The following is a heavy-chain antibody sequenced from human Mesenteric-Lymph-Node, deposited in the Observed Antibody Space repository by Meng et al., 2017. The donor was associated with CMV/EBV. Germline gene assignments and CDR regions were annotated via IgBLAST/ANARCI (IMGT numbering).Heavy chain of an antibody. J-gene: IGHJ4*02. D-gene: IGHD6-13*01. CDR2: IXPNSGGT. CDR3: ARARGQLVTSD. V-gene: IGHV1-2*02. Sequence: QVHLGPSGAEVKNPGACGKASGSTFTGYYMHWVRQAPGQGLEWMGWIXPNSGGTNYAQKFQGRVTMTRDTSISTAYMELSRLRSDDTAVYYCARARGQLVTSDWGQGTVVTVSS. CDR1: GSTFTGYY.